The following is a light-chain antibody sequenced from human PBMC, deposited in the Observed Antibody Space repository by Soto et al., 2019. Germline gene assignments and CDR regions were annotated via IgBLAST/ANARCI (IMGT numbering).Light chain of an antibody. J-gene: IGKJ2*01. Sequence: DIQMTQSPSSLSASVGDRVTITCRASQSFSNSLNWYQKKPGTAPKLLIYAASNLQSGVPSRFRGSGSGTDFTLTISSLQPEDFATYYCQQTSSTPVTFGQGTKLEIK. CDR2: AAS. CDR3: QQTSSTPVT. CDR1: QSFSNS. V-gene: IGKV1-39*01.